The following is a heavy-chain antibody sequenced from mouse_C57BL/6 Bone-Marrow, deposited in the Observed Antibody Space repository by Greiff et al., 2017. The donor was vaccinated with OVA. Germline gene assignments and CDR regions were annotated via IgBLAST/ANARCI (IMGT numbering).Heavy chain of an antibody. V-gene: IGHV14-4*01. D-gene: IGHD4-1*01. J-gene: IGHJ2*01. CDR3: TMGSFDY. Sequence: EVKLVESGAELVRPGASVKLSCTASGFNIKDDYMHWVKQRPEQGLEWIGWIDPENGDTEYASKFQGKATITADTSSNTAYLQLSSLTSEDTAVYYCTMGSFDYWGQGTTLTVSS. CDR2: IDPENGDT. CDR1: GFNIKDDY.